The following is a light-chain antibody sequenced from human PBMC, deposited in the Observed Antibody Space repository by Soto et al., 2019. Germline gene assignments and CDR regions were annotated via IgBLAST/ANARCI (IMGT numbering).Light chain of an antibody. CDR3: QRYGSSPVT. V-gene: IGKV3-20*01. CDR1: QSVSSSF. CDR2: GES. J-gene: IGKJ4*01. Sequence: EIVLTQSPGTLSLSPGEGATLSCRASQSVSSSFLAWYQQKPGQAPRPLIYGESSRATDIPDRFSGNGSGTGFTLTISRREPGVLVVYYCQRYGSSPVTFGGGTKVEIK.